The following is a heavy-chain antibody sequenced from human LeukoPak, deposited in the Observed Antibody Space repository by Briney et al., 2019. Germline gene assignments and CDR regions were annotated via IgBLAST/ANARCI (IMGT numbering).Heavy chain of an antibody. CDR3: AREPTAGSCYFDY. D-gene: IGHD3-10*01. V-gene: IGHV1-46*01. CDR2: INPSGGT. CDR1: GDTFSSSH. Sequence: ASVKVSCTASGDTFSSSHIHWVRQAPGQGLEWMGLINPSGGTSHSNTIQGRVTLTRDTFTSTLYMELNSLRSEDTAVYYCAREPTAGSCYFDYWGQGTLVTVSS. J-gene: IGHJ4*02.